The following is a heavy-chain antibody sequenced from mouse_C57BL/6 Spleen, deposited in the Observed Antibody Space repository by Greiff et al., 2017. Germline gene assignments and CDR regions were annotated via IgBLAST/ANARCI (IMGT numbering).Heavy chain of an antibody. V-gene: IGHV1-18*01. Sequence: EVKLMESGPELVKPGASVEIPCKASGYTFTDYNMDWVKQSHGKSLEWIGDIIPNNGGTIYNQKFKGKATLTVDKSSSTAYMELRSLTSEDTAVYYCARDGYSLYFDVGGTGTTVTVSA. D-gene: IGHD2-3*01. J-gene: IGHJ1*03. CDR3: ARDGYSLYFDV. CDR2: IIPNNGGT. CDR1: GYTFTDYN.